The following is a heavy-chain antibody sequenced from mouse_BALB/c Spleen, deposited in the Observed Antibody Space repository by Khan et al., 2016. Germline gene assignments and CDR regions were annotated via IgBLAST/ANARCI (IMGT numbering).Heavy chain of an antibody. V-gene: IGHV1S137*01. CDR3: ARGTTALYYAMDY. Sequence: QVQLKESGAELVRPGVSVKISCKGSGYTFTDYDMHWVKQSHAKSLEWIGIISTYYGDARYNQKFKGKATMTVDKSSSTAYMELASLTSEDSAIYYCARGTTALYYAMDYWGQGTSVTVSS. CDR1: GYTFTDYD. D-gene: IGHD1-2*01. J-gene: IGHJ4*01. CDR2: ISTYYGDA.